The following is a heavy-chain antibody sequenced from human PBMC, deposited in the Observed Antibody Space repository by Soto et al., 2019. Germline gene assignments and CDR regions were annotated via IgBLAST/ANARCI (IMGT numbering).Heavy chain of an antibody. V-gene: IGHV1-8*01. CDR3: AIPMMCRRGGSCYSGGNWFDP. D-gene: IGHD2-15*01. CDR2: MNPNSGNT. J-gene: IGHJ5*02. Sequence: ASVKVSCKASGYTFTSYDINWVRQATGQGLEWMGWMNPNSGNTGYAQKFQGRVTMTRKTSISTAYMELSSLRSEDTAVYYCAIPMMCRRGGSCYSGGNWFDPWGQGTLVTVSS. CDR1: GYTFTSYD.